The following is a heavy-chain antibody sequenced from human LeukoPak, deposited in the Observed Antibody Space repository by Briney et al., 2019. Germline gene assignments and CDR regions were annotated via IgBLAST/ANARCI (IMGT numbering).Heavy chain of an antibody. Sequence: SETLSLTCTDSGGSISSYYWSWIRQPPGKGLEWIAYIDYRGSTPYNPSLKSRVTISVDTSRNQFSLKLSSVTAADTAVYYCARSRSGYSYDHAAFDIWGQGTMVTVSS. CDR2: IDYRGST. J-gene: IGHJ3*02. D-gene: IGHD5-18*01. CDR1: GGSISSYY. V-gene: IGHV4-59*01. CDR3: ARSRSGYSYDHAAFDI.